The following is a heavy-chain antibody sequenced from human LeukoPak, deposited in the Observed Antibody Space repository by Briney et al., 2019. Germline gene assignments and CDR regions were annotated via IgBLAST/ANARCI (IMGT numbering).Heavy chain of an antibody. CDR3: ARDRYGDGFAHFDY. V-gene: IGHV1-2*02. CDR1: GYTFTRYY. J-gene: IGHJ4*02. D-gene: IGHD5-24*01. CDR2: IYPKTGGT. Sequence: ASVKVSCKASGYTFTRYYIQWVRQAPGQGLEWMGWIYPKTGGTNYAQKFQGRVAITWDTSITTAYMDLSRLTSDDTAVYYCARDRYGDGFAHFDYWGQGALVTVSS.